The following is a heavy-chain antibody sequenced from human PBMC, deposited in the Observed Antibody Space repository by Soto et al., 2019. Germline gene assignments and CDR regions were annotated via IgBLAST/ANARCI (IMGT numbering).Heavy chain of an antibody. J-gene: IGHJ4*02. CDR2: ISSNGGST. V-gene: IGHV3-64D*06. CDR3: VKDRWVDY. Sequence: GGSLRLSCSVSGFTSSSYAMHWVRQAPGKGLLYVSSISSNGGSTYYPDSAKGRFTISRDNSKNTLYLQMSSLRTEDTAVYYCVKDRWVDYWGQGILVTVSS. CDR1: GFTSSSYA. D-gene: IGHD6-13*01.